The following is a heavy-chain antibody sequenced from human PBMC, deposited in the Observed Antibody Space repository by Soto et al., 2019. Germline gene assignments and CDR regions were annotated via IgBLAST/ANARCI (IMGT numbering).Heavy chain of an antibody. Sequence: EVQLVESGGGLVQPGGSLKLSCAASGFTFSGSAMHWVRQASGKGLEWVGRIRSKANSYATAYAASVKGRFTISRDDQKNTAYLQMNSLKAEDTAVYYCTKDHALRFLEWSPRNWFDPWGQGTLVTVSS. J-gene: IGHJ5*02. CDR2: IRSKANSYAT. CDR1: GFTFSGSA. V-gene: IGHV3-73*01. D-gene: IGHD3-3*01. CDR3: TKDHALRFLEWSPRNWFDP.